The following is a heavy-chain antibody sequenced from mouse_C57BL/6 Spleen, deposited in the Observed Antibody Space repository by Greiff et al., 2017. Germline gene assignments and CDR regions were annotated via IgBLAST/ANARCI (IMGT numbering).Heavy chain of an antibody. CDR2: ISDGGSYT. J-gene: IGHJ2*01. Sequence: EVMLVESGGGLVKPGGSLKLSCAASGFTFSSYAMSWVRQTPEKRLEWVATISDGGSYTYYPDNVKGRFTLSRDNAKNNLYLQMRHLKSEATAMYYCARDSHYYGSSFEYGGQGTTLTVSP. CDR1: GFTFSSYA. V-gene: IGHV5-4*01. D-gene: IGHD1-1*01. CDR3: ARDSHYYGSSFEY.